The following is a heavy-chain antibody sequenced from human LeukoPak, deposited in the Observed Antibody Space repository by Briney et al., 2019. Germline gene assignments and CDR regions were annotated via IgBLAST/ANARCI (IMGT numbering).Heavy chain of an antibody. D-gene: IGHD2-2*01. CDR1: GFTFSSYS. J-gene: IGHJ4*02. CDR3: GSGYCSSTSCHPPAGLDY. Sequence: GGSLRLSCAASGFTFSSYSMNWVRQAPGKGLEWVSYISSSSSTIYYADSVKGRFTISRDNSKNTLYLQMNSLRAEDTAVYYCGSGYCSSTSCHPPAGLDYWGQGTLVTVSS. CDR2: ISSSSSTI. V-gene: IGHV3-48*01.